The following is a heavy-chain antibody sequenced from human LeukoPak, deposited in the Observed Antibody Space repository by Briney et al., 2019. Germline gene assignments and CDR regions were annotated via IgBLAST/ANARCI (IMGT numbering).Heavy chain of an antibody. D-gene: IGHD6-13*01. CDR2: IDPNSGGT. CDR3: ARGAGTSWFDY. CDR1: GYTFTSFY. J-gene: IGHJ4*02. V-gene: IGHV1-2*02. Sequence: ASVKVSCKASGYTFTSFYTHWVRQAPGQGLEWMGWIDPNSGGTNFAQKFQGRVTMTRDTSITTACMELSRLTSDDTAVYYCARGAGTSWFDYWGQGSLVIVSS.